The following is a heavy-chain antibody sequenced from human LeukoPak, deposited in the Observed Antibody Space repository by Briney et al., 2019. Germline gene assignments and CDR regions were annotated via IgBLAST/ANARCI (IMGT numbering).Heavy chain of an antibody. CDR1: GFTFDDYA. Sequence: GGSLRLSCAASGFTFDDYAMHWVRQAPGKGLEWDSGISWNSGNIGYADSVKGRFTISRDNAKNSLYLQMNSLRAEDTALYYCAKDIGSSSWLFDYWGQGTLVTVSS. CDR3: AKDIGSSSWLFDY. D-gene: IGHD6-13*01. CDR2: ISWNSGNI. V-gene: IGHV3-9*01. J-gene: IGHJ4*02.